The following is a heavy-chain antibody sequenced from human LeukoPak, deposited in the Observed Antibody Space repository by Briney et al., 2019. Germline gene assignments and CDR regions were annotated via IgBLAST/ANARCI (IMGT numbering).Heavy chain of an antibody. CDR2: MNPNSGNT. D-gene: IGHD6-13*01. CDR1: GYTFTSYD. Sequence: ASVKVSCKASGYTFTSYDINWVRQATGQRLELMGWMNPNSGNTGYAQKFQGRVTMTRNTSISTAYMELSSLRSEDTAVYYCARGLGIAAAATSGRSWFDPWGQGTLVTVSS. J-gene: IGHJ5*02. CDR3: ARGLGIAAAATSGRSWFDP. V-gene: IGHV1-8*01.